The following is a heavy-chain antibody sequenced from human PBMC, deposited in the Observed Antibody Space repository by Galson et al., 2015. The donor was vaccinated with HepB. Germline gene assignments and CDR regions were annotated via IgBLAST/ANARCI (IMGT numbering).Heavy chain of an antibody. Sequence: SVKVSCKASGGTFSSYAISWVRQAPGQGLEWMGGIIPIFGTANYAQKFQGRVTITADESTSTAYMELSSLRSEDTAVYYCARDLGSEKAYEDYGGNSGAYWGQGTLVTVSS. CDR2: IIPIFGTA. J-gene: IGHJ4*02. D-gene: IGHD4-23*01. V-gene: IGHV1-69*13. CDR1: GGTFSSYA. CDR3: ARDLGSEKAYEDYGGNSGAY.